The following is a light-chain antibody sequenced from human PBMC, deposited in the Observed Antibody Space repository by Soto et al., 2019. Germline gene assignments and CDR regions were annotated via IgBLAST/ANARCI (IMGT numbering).Light chain of an antibody. J-gene: IGKJ1*01. CDR2: GAS. Sequence: EIMLTQSPGTLSLSPGERATLSCRASQSFSSRYLAWYQQKPGQAPRLFMYGASTRATGIPDRFSGSGSGTDFTLTISRLEPEDFAVYYCQQYAGSPWTFGQRTKVDI. CDR3: QQYAGSPWT. CDR1: QSFSSRY. V-gene: IGKV3-20*01.